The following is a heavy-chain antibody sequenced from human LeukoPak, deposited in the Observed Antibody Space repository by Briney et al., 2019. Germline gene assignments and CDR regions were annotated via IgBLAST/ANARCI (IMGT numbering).Heavy chain of an antibody. CDR2: SIPIFGTA. V-gene: IGHV1-69*06. Sequence: GASVKVSCKASGYTFTSYAISGVRQAPGQGVEWVGGSIPIFGTANYAQKFQGRVTITASKSTSTAHMELSSLRSEDTAVYYCARGTGENYSDSSGSFDYWGQGTLVTVSS. D-gene: IGHD3-22*01. CDR1: GYTFTSYA. CDR3: ARGTGENYSDSSGSFDY. J-gene: IGHJ4*02.